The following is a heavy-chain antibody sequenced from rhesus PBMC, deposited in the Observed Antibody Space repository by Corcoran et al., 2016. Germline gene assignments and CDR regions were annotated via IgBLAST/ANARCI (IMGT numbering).Heavy chain of an antibody. CDR3: ARVRARQDLDS. CDR1: GGSISGCYG. Sequence: QVQLQESGPGLLKPSETLSLTCAVSGGSISGCYGWGWNRPPPGKGLEWIGFIYSSSGNTSYNPTRKSRVTISNDSTNNQFSLNLSSVTAADTAVYYCARVRARQDLDSWVQGVVVTVSS. V-gene: IGHV4S7*01. CDR2: IYSSSGNT. D-gene: IGHD6-25*01. J-gene: IGHJ6*01.